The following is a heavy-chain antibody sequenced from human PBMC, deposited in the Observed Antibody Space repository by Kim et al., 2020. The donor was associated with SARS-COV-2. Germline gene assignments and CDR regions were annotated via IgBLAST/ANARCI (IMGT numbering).Heavy chain of an antibody. CDR2: IIPIFGTA. J-gene: IGHJ5*02. CDR1: GGTFSSYA. V-gene: IGHV1-69*13. Sequence: SVKVSCKASGGTFSSYAISWVRQAPGQGLEWMGGIIPIFGTANYAQKFQGRVTITADESTSTAYMELSSLRSEDTAVYYCAVGHGGGNLKGWFDPWGQGTLVTVSS. D-gene: IGHD2-21*02. CDR3: AVGHGGGNLKGWFDP.